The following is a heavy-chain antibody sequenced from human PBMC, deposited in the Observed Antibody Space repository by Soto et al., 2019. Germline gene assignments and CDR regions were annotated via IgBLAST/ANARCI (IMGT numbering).Heavy chain of an antibody. D-gene: IGHD6-19*01. V-gene: IGHV3-66*01. Sequence: GGSLRLSCAASGFSVGMNYMSWVRQPPGKGLEWVSVIYKGGANTYYADSVKGRFAISRDSSKNTLYLQMNSLRAEDTAVYYCARGGGGFSITREYYFDYWGQGILVTVSS. CDR1: GFSVGMNY. CDR3: ARGGGGFSITREYYFDY. CDR2: IYKGGANT. J-gene: IGHJ4*02.